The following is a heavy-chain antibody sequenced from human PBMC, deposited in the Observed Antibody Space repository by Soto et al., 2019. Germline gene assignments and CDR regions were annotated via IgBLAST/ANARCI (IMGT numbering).Heavy chain of an antibody. D-gene: IGHD2-2*01. CDR3: TKEMGAAMPFES. J-gene: IGHJ4*02. V-gene: IGHV3-30*18. Sequence: QVQLVESGGDVVQPGRSLRLSCVGSGYTFSTFGMHWVRQAPGKGLEWVAGMSYDGRNEIYADSVRGRFTISRDNSKNTLYLQMNSLRAEDTAVYYCTKEMGAAMPFESWGQGTLVIVSS. CDR1: GYTFSTFG. CDR2: MSYDGRNE.